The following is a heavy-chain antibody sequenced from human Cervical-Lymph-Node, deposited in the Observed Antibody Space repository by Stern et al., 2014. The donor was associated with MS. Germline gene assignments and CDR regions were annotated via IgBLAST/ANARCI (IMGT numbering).Heavy chain of an antibody. CDR3: ARRVDVWGSEGHFDY. J-gene: IGHJ4*02. CDR1: GYSFDSYW. D-gene: IGHD3-16*01. Sequence: EVQLVESGAEVRKPGESLKISCKGSGYSFDSYWIVWVRQLPGKGLEWMGVVYSGDSNTRYSPSFQGQVTISVDNSISTAYLQWRSLQASDTAMYYCARRVDVWGSEGHFDYWGQGTLVTVSS. V-gene: IGHV5-51*01. CDR2: VYSGDSNT.